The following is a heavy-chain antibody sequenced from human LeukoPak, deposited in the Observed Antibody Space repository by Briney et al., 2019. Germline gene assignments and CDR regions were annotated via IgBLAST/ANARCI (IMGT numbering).Heavy chain of an antibody. CDR1: GFTFSSYG. J-gene: IGHJ4*02. Sequence: GGSLRLSCAASGFTFSSYGMHWVRQAPGKGLEWVAVISYDGSNKYYADSVKGRFTISRDNSKNTLYLQMNSLRAEDTAVYYCAKSWGIAALDYWGQGTLVTVSS. D-gene: IGHD6-13*01. CDR2: ISYDGSNK. V-gene: IGHV3-30*18. CDR3: AKSWGIAALDY.